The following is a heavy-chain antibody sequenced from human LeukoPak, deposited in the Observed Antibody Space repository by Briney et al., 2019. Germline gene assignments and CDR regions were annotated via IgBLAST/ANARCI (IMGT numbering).Heavy chain of an antibody. CDR3: AKGSLGSWYYFDY. CDR2: FSRSGPDT. Sequence: GGSLRLSCAASGFTFGSSAMGWVRQAPGKGPEWVSTFSRSGPDTYYADSVKGRFTIFRDNSKNTLYLQMNSLRAEDTAVYYCAKGSLGSWYYFDYWGQGTLVTVSS. CDR1: GFTFGSSA. J-gene: IGHJ4*02. D-gene: IGHD6-13*01. V-gene: IGHV3-23*01.